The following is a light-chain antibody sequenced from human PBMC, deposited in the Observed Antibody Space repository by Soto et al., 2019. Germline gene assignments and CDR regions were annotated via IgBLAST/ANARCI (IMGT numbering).Light chain of an antibody. J-gene: IGKJ3*01. CDR1: QSVSSSY. V-gene: IGKV3-20*01. CDR3: QQYGSSPLT. Sequence: EIVLTQSPGTLSLSPGERATLSCRASQSVSSSYLAWYQQKPGQAPRLLIYGASSRATGIPDRFSGSGSGTDLPLTISRLEPEDFAGYYCQQYGSSPLTFGPGTKVDIK. CDR2: GAS.